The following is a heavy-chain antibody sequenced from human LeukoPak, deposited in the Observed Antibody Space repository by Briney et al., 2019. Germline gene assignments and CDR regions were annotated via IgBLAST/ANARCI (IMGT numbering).Heavy chain of an antibody. J-gene: IGHJ4*02. V-gene: IGHV3-48*03. CDR2: ISSSGDTK. CDR3: ARIRGYYCDY. CDR1: GFTFRSYE. Sequence: GGSLRLSCAASGFTFRSYEMNWVRQAPGKGLEWISYISSSGDTKYYADSVKGRFTISRDNAKNSLYLQMNSLSGEDAAVYYCARIRGYYCDYWGQGTPVTVSS.